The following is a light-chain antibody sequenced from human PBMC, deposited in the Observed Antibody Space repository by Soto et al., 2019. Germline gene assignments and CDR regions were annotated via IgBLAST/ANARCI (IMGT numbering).Light chain of an antibody. CDR2: SDD. Sequence: QSVLTQPPSASGTPGQRVTISCSGSSSNVGSNTVSWYQQLPGTAPKVLIYSDDQRPSGVPDRFSGSRSGSAASLAISGLQSGDEADYYCCAYAGSGTVVFGGGTKLTVL. CDR3: CAYAGSGTVV. V-gene: IGLV1-44*01. CDR1: SSNVGSNT. J-gene: IGLJ2*01.